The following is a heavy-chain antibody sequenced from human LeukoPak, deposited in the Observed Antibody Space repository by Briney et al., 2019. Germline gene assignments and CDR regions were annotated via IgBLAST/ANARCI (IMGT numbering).Heavy chain of an antibody. V-gene: IGHV4-39*07. CDR1: GGSIGSSSYY. D-gene: IGHD3-22*01. CDR2: IYYSGST. CDR3: ARGSLLGYDSSGYNAFDI. Sequence: SETLSLTCTVSGGSIGSSSYYWGWIRQPPGKGLEWIGSIYYSGSTYYNPSLKSRVTISVDTSKNQFSLKLSSVTAADTAVYYCARGSLLGYDSSGYNAFDIWGQGTMVTVSS. J-gene: IGHJ3*02.